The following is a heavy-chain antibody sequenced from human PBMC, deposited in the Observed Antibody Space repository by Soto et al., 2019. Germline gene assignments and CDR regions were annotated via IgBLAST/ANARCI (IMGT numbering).Heavy chain of an antibody. CDR3: AQRRPSIIAVADPAPFFDY. Sequence: QITLRESGPPLVKPTQTLTLTCTFSGFSFSTSGVAVGWIRQPPGKALEWLALIYWDDTQRYSPSLKSRLTITKDTSKNQVVLTMTNMDPVDTATYYCAQRRPSIIAVADPAPFFDYWGQGTLVIVSS. CDR2: IYWDDTQ. D-gene: IGHD6-19*01. CDR1: GFSFSTSGVA. J-gene: IGHJ4*02. V-gene: IGHV2-5*02.